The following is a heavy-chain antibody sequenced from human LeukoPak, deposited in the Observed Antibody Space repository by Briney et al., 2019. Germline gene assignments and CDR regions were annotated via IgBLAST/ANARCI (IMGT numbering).Heavy chain of an antibody. CDR2: ISSSSSTI. V-gene: IGHV3-48*04. CDR3: ARAGLWSGQSYYYYYYYMDV. D-gene: IGHD3-3*01. CDR1: GFTFSSYS. Sequence: PGGSLRLSCAASGFTFSSYSMNWVRQAPGKGLEWVSYISSSSSTIYYADSVKGRFTISRDNAKNSLYLQMNSLRAEDTAVYYCARAGLWSGQSYYYYYYYMDVWGKGTTVTVSS. J-gene: IGHJ6*03.